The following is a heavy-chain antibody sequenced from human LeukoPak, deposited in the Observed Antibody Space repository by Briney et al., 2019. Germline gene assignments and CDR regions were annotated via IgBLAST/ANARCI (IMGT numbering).Heavy chain of an antibody. J-gene: IGHJ6*03. V-gene: IGHV3-33*06. Sequence: PGGSLRLSCAASGFTFSSYGMHWVRQAPGKGLEWVAVIWYGGSNKYYADSVKGRFTISRDNSKNTLYLQMNSPRAEDTAVYYCAKDPSTIAAAGMGVYYYMDVWGKGTTVTVSS. CDR1: GFTFSSYG. CDR2: IWYGGSNK. CDR3: AKDPSTIAAAGMGVYYYMDV. D-gene: IGHD6-13*01.